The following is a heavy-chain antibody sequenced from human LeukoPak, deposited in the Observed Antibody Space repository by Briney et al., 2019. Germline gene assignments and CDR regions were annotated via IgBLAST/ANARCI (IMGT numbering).Heavy chain of an antibody. Sequence: PGGSLRLSCAASGFTFSSYAMSWIRQPPGKGLEWIGEINHSGSTNYNPSLKSRVTISVDTSKNQFSLKLSSVTAADTAVYYCARGRLYGGRYRWDYFDYWGQGTLVTVSS. J-gene: IGHJ4*02. V-gene: IGHV4-34*01. D-gene: IGHD6-19*01. CDR2: INHSGST. CDR3: ARGRLYGGRYRWDYFDY. CDR1: GFTFSSYA.